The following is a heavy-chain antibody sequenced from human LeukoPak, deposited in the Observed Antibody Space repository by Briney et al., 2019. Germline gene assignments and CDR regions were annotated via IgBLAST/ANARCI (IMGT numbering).Heavy chain of an antibody. J-gene: IGHJ3*02. CDR1: GFTFSSYA. CDR2: ISGSGGRT. CDR3: AKPVDYGGNSEIGAFDI. D-gene: IGHD4-23*01. Sequence: GGSLRLSCAASGFTFSSYAMSWVRQAPGKGLEWVSGISGSGGRTYYADAVKGRFTISRDNSKNRLYLQMHSLRSDETAVYYCAKPVDYGGNSEIGAFDIWGQGTMVTVSS. V-gene: IGHV3-23*01.